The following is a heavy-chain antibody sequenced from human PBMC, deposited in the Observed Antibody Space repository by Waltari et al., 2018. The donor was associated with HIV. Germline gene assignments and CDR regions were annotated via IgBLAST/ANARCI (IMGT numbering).Heavy chain of an antibody. CDR1: GYSFTSYW. Sequence: EVQLVQSGAEVKKPGESLKISCKGSGYSFTSYWIGWVRQMPGNGLEWMGIIYPGDSDTRYSPSFQGQVTISADKSISTAYLQWSSLKASDTAMYYCARGGDDYGDYWERYYFDYWGQGTLVTVSS. CDR2: IYPGDSDT. D-gene: IGHD4-17*01. V-gene: IGHV5-51*01. J-gene: IGHJ4*02. CDR3: ARGGDDYGDYWERYYFDY.